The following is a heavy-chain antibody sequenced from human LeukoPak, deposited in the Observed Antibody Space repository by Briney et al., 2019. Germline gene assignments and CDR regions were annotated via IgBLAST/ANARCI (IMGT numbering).Heavy chain of an antibody. CDR2: FISMLGVA. Sequence: ASVKVSCKASGGTFSSYNINWVRQAPGQGLEWVGSFISMLGVANYAQKFQGRVTITADKSTTTAYMELSSLRSEDTAVYYCARAQLGSNRPGDYWGQGTLVTVSS. CDR1: GGTFSSYN. V-gene: IGHV1-69*02. CDR3: ARAQLGSNRPGDY. D-gene: IGHD6-13*01. J-gene: IGHJ4*02.